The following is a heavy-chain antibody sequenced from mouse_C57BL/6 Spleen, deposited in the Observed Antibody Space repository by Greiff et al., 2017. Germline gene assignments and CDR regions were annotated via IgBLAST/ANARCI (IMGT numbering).Heavy chain of an antibody. CDR1: GYTFTSYW. CDR2: IDPSASYT. D-gene: IGHD2-10*02. Sequence: VQLQQPGAELVMPGASVKLSCKASGYTFTSYWMHWVKQRPGQGLEWIGEIDPSASYTNYNQKFKGKSTLTVDKSSSTAYMQLSSLTSEDSAVYYCARKYGREGAMDYWGQGTSVTVSS. CDR3: ARKYGREGAMDY. J-gene: IGHJ4*01. V-gene: IGHV1-69*01.